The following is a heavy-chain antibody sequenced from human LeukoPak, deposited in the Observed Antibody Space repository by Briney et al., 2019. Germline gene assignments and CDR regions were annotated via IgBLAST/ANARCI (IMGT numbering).Heavy chain of an antibody. D-gene: IGHD3-22*01. Sequence: ASVKVSCKASGYTFTSYGISWVRQAPGQGLEWMGWISAYNGNTNYAQKLQGRVTMTTDTSTSTAYMELRSLRSDDTAVYYCARDLSTMIVVGLGYWGQGTLVTVSS. CDR3: ARDLSTMIVVGLGY. V-gene: IGHV1-18*01. CDR2: ISAYNGNT. CDR1: GYTFTSYG. J-gene: IGHJ4*02.